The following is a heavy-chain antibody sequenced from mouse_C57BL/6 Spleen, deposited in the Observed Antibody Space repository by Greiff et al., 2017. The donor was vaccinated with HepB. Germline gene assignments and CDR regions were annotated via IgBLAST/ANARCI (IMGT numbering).Heavy chain of an antibody. CDR3: ARGNSNYGFDFEV. Sequence: EVKLVESGGGLVKPGGSLKLSCAASGFTFSDYAMHWVRQAPEKGLEWVAYISSGSSYIYYADKVKGRFTISRDNAKNTLYLQMSSLRSEDTAMYYCARGNSNYGFDFEVWGQGTTVTVSS. V-gene: IGHV5-17*01. D-gene: IGHD2-5*01. CDR1: GFTFSDYA. J-gene: IGHJ1*01. CDR2: ISSGSSYI.